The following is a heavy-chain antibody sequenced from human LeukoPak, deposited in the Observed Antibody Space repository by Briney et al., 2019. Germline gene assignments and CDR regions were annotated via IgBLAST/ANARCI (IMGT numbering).Heavy chain of an antibody. V-gene: IGHV4-34*01. D-gene: IGHD4-17*01. CDR3: ARPSGYGDPYYFDY. CDR1: GGSFSGYY. Sequence: SETLSLTCAVYGGSFSGYYWSWIRQPPGKGLEWIGEINHSGSTNYNPSLKSRVTISVDTSKNQFSLKLSSVTAADTAVYYWARPSGYGDPYYFDYWGQGTLVTVSS. J-gene: IGHJ4*02. CDR2: INHSGST.